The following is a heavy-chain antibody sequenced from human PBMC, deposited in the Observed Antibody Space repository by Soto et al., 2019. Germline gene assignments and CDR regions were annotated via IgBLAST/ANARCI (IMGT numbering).Heavy chain of an antibody. V-gene: IGHV4-38-2*02. Sequence: SETLSLTCTVSGYSISSGYYWGWIRQPPGKGLEWSGSIYHSGNTSYNPSLKSRVTISVDTSKTQFSLKLSSVTAADTAVYYCAGAATDDIVVVPAAIWFDPWGQGTLVTVSS. D-gene: IGHD2-2*01. CDR2: IYHSGNT. CDR3: AGAATDDIVVVPAAIWFDP. CDR1: GYSISSGYY. J-gene: IGHJ5*02.